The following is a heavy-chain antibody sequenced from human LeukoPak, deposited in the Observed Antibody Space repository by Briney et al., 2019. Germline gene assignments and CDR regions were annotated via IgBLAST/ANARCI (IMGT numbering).Heavy chain of an antibody. D-gene: IGHD5-18*01. CDR1: GGTFSSYA. CDR2: IIPILGIA. Sequence: SVKVSCKASGGTFSSYAISWVRQAPGQGLEWMGRIIPILGIANYAQKFQGRVTITADKSTSTAYMELSSLRSEDTAVYYCARDARYSYGSNYYYYGMDVWGQGTTVTVSS. V-gene: IGHV1-69*04. J-gene: IGHJ6*02. CDR3: ARDARYSYGSNYYYYGMDV.